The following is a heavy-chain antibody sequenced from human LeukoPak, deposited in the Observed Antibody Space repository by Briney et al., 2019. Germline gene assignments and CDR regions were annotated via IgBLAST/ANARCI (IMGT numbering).Heavy chain of an antibody. J-gene: IGHJ4*02. CDR2: INPNSGGT. CDR1: GFTFSSYA. Sequence: PGGSLRLSCAASGFTFSSYAMHWVRQAPGQGLEWMGWINPNSGGTNYAQKFQGRVTMTRDTSISTAYMELSRLRSDDTAVYYCARGRRDPLYGAIDYWGQGTLVTVSS. V-gene: IGHV1-2*02. D-gene: IGHD4/OR15-4a*01. CDR3: ARGRRDPLYGAIDY.